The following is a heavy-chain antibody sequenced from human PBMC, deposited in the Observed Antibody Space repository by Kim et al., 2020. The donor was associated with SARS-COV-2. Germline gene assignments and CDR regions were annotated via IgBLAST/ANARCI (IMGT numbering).Heavy chain of an antibody. CDR3: ARDRASGSYPTFVDY. D-gene: IGHD1-26*01. V-gene: IGHV3-21*01. CDR2: ISSSSSYI. Sequence: GGSLRLSCAASGFTFSSYSMNWVRQAPGKGLEWVSSISSSSSYIYYADSVKGRFTISRDNAKNSLYLQMNSLRAEDTAVYYCARDRASGSYPTFVDYWGPGTLGTVSS. J-gene: IGHJ4*02. CDR1: GFTFSSYS.